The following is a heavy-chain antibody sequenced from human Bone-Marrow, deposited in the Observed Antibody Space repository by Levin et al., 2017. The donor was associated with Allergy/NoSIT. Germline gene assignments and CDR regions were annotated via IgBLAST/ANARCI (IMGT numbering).Heavy chain of an antibody. V-gene: IGHV4-59*01. D-gene: IGHD6-13*01. J-gene: IGHJ4*02. Sequence: SETLSLTCTVSGDSISRFYWSWIRQPPGRGLEWIGNGFYSGTTNYYPSLKSRVTILVDTSKNQFSLKLRSVTAADTAVYYCARATRSSLIYYFDYWGQGTLVTVSS. CDR1: GDSISRFY. CDR2: GFYSGTT. CDR3: ARATRSSLIYYFDY.